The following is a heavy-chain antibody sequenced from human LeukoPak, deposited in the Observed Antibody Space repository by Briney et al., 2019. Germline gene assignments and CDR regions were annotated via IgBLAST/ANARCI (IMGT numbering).Heavy chain of an antibody. Sequence: GRSLRLSCAASGFTFSSYGMHWVRQAPGKGLEWVAVISYDGSNKYYADSVKGRFTISRDNSKKTLYLQMNSLRAEDTAVYYCAKGLAVAGTMVGDYWGQGTLVTVSS. D-gene: IGHD6-19*01. J-gene: IGHJ4*02. CDR2: ISYDGSNK. CDR3: AKGLAVAGTMVGDY. CDR1: GFTFSSYG. V-gene: IGHV3-30*18.